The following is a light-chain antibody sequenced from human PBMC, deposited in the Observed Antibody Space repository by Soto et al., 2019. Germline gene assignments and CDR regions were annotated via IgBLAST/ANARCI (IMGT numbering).Light chain of an antibody. CDR1: QSVKNY. CDR2: AAS. CDR3: QQYHAWPPLT. V-gene: IGKV1-39*01. J-gene: IGKJ4*01. Sequence: DIQLTQSPSSLSASVGDTVTITCRAGQSVKNYLNWYQLKPGKVPKLLIYAASALQSGVPARFSGSGSGSEFTLTISSLQSDDFAVYYCQQYHAWPPLTFGGGTKVEIK.